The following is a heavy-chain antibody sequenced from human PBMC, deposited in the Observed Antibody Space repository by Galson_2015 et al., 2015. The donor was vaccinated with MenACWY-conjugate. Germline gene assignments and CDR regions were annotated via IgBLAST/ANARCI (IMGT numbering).Heavy chain of an antibody. D-gene: IGHD2/OR15-2a*01. CDR1: GGSASSRGYY. CDR2: IYDSGTT. Sequence: QVQLQESGPGLVKPSETLSLTCTVSGGSASSRGYYWTWIRQPPGKGLEGIGLIYDSGTTKYTTSLKGRVTISLDTSKNQVSLKLSSVTAVDTAVYYCAREFSYWGQGTLVTVSS. CDR3: AREFSY. V-gene: IGHV4-61*08. J-gene: IGHJ4*02.